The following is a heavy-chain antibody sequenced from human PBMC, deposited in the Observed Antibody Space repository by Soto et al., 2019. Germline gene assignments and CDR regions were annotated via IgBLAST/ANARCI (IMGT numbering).Heavy chain of an antibody. CDR3: AKGRAPFLGRGMDV. J-gene: IGHJ6*02. Sequence: GGSLRLSCAASGFTFSSYAMSWVRQAAGKGLEWVSDISGSGGTTYYADSVKGRFTISRDSSKNTLYLQMNSLRAEDTAVYYCAKGRAPFLGRGMDVWGQGTTVTVSS. CDR1: GFTFSSYA. V-gene: IGHV3-23*01. CDR2: ISGSGGTT.